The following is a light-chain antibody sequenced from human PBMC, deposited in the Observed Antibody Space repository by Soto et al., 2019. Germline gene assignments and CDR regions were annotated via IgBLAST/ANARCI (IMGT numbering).Light chain of an antibody. Sequence: DIQMTQSPSSLSASVGDRVIITCRASQGISNYLAWYQQKAGTGPKXLIFGASTLHSGVPSRFSASGSGTTLIITIRSLQPEDVATYYCQTYDKAPWTFGPGTKVDIK. J-gene: IGKJ1*01. CDR3: QTYDKAPWT. CDR1: QGISNY. CDR2: GAS. V-gene: IGKV1-27*01.